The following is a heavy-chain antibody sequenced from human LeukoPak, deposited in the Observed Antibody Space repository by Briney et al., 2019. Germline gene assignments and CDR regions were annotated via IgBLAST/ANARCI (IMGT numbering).Heavy chain of an antibody. CDR3: ARQSDRSLYYYDSSGTDY. V-gene: IGHV5-51*01. CDR2: IYPGDSDT. Sequence: GESLQISCKGSGYSFTSYWIGWVRQMPGKGLEWMGIIYPGDSDTRYSPSFQGQVTFSADKSISTAYLQWSSLKASDTAMYYCARQSDRSLYYYDSSGTDYWGQGTLVTVYS. J-gene: IGHJ4*02. CDR1: GYSFTSYW. D-gene: IGHD3-22*01.